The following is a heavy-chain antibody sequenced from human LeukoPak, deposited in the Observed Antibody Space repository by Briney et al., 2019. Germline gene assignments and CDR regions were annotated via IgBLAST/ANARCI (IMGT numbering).Heavy chain of an antibody. V-gene: IGHV3-21*01. D-gene: IGHD2-15*01. CDR3: ARDGLGAATLHWCFDL. J-gene: IGHJ2*01. Sequence: GGSLRLSCAASGLTFSSYGMSWVRQAPGKGLEWVSSISSSSSYIYYADSVKGRFTISRDNARNSLYLQMNSLRAEDTAVYYCARDGLGAATLHWCFDLWGRGTLVTVSS. CDR1: GLTFSSYG. CDR2: ISSSSSYI.